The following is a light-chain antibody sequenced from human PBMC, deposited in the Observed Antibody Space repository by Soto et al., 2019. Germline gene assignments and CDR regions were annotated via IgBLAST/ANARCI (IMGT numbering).Light chain of an antibody. CDR1: QSVSSRN. Sequence: EIVLTQSPGTLSLSPGERATLSCRASQSVSSRNLAWYQQKPGQTPRLLIYGATSRATGIPDRFSGSGSGTDFTLTISRLEPEAFAVYYCQQYGSSPYWTFGQGTKVQIK. V-gene: IGKV3-20*01. CDR2: GAT. J-gene: IGKJ1*01. CDR3: QQYGSSPYWT.